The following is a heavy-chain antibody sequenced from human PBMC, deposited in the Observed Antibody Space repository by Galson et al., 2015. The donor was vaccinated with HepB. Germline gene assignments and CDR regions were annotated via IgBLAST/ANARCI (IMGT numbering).Heavy chain of an antibody. CDR1: GGSFSGYY. J-gene: IGHJ4*02. D-gene: IGHD3-3*01. CDR3: ARVRNYDSWSGRFDY. V-gene: IGHV4-34*01. Sequence: ETLSLTCAVYGGSFSGYYWSWIRQPPGKGLEWIGEINHSGSTNYNPSLKSRVTMSVDTSKNQLSLKLSSVTAADTAVYYCARVRNYDSWSGRFDYWGQGTLVTVSS. CDR2: INHSGST.